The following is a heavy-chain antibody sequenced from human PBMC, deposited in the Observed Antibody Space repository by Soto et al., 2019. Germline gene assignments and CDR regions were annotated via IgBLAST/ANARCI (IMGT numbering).Heavy chain of an antibody. CDR3: ARVYGATTLDYYYYYGMDV. D-gene: IGHD1-26*01. V-gene: IGHV4-34*01. Sequence: QVQLQQWGAGLLKPSETLSLTCAVYGGSFSGYYWSWIRQPPGKGLEWIGEINHSGSTNYNTSLKSRVTISVDTSKNQISLKLSSVTAADTAVYYCARVYGATTLDYYYYYGMDVWGQGTTVTVSS. CDR1: GGSFSGYY. J-gene: IGHJ6*02. CDR2: INHSGST.